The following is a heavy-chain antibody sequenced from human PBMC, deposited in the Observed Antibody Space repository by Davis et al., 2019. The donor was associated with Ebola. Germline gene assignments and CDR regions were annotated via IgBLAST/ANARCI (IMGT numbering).Heavy chain of an antibody. J-gene: IGHJ4*02. CDR3: ARGPAANAPLDY. CDR2: INPKSGAT. CDR1: GYTFIYYY. D-gene: IGHD2-2*01. V-gene: IGHV1-2*02. Sequence: ASVKVSCKAFGYTFIYYYINWVRQTPGQGLEWMGRINPKSGATTYAQRFQGRVTMTRDTSRGTAYMDLGSLKSDDTAVYYCARGPAANAPLDYWGQGTLVTVSS.